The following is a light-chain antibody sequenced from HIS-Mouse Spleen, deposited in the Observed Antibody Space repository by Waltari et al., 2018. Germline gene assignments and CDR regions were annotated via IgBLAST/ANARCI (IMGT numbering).Light chain of an antibody. V-gene: IGKV1-9*01. CDR1: QGISSY. Sequence: DIQLTQSPSFLSASVGDRVTITCRASQGISSYLAWYQQKPGKAPKLLIYAASTLQSGVPSRFSGSGSGTEFTFTISSLQPEDFATYYCQQLNSYPPYTFGQGTKLEIK. CDR2: AAS. J-gene: IGKJ2*01. CDR3: QQLNSYPPYT.